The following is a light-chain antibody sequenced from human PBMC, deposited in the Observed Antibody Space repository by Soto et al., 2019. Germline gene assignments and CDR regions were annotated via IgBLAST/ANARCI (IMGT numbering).Light chain of an antibody. CDR3: QQYGTSPFT. CDR2: AMS. CDR1: RSVSSSS. J-gene: IGKJ3*01. Sequence: EIVLTQSPGTLSLSPGDRATLSCWASRSVSSSSLAWYQQKPGQAPRLLIYAMSTRATGVPDRFSGSGSGADFTLTIRRLQPEDFGLYICQQYGTSPFTFGPGTKVDI. V-gene: IGKV3-20*01.